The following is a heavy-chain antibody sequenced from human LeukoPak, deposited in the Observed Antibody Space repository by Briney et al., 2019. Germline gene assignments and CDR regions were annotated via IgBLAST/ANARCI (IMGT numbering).Heavy chain of an antibody. J-gene: IGHJ4*02. CDR3: ARDRQLWSYQYDY. CDR1: GYTFTSYD. Sequence: GASVKVSCKASGYTFTSYDVNWLRQATGQGLEWMGWMNPNSGNTGYAQKFQGRVTMTRNTSISTAYMELSSLRSEDTAVYYCARDRQLWSYQYDYWGQGTLVTVSS. CDR2: MNPNSGNT. D-gene: IGHD5-18*01. V-gene: IGHV1-8*01.